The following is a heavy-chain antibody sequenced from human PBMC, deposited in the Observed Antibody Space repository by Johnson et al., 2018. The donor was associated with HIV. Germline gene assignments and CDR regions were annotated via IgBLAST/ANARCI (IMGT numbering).Heavy chain of an antibody. Sequence: VQLVESGGGVVRPGGSLRLSCAASGFTSDDYGMSWVRQAAGKGLEWVSGISWDGGSTGYADSVQGRFTISRDTAKNSLYLQMTHLRAEDTALYYCAKDQWSSSWTNDAFDFWGQGTMVTVSS. J-gene: IGHJ3*01. V-gene: IGHV3-20*04. CDR2: ISWDGGST. D-gene: IGHD6-13*01. CDR3: AKDQWSSSWTNDAFDF. CDR1: GFTSDDYG.